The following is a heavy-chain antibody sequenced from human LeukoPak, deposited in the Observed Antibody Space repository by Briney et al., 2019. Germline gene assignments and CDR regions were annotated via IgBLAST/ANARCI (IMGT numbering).Heavy chain of an antibody. CDR1: GYTFTSYG. CDR3: AKENNYDILTGYQYYFDY. Sequence: ASVKVSCKASGYTFTSYGISWVRQATGQGLEWMGWISAYNGNTNYAQKLQGRVTMTTDTSTSTAYMELRSLRSDDTAVYYCAKENNYDILTGYQYYFDYWGQGTLVTVSS. J-gene: IGHJ4*02. CDR2: ISAYNGNT. V-gene: IGHV1-18*01. D-gene: IGHD3-9*01.